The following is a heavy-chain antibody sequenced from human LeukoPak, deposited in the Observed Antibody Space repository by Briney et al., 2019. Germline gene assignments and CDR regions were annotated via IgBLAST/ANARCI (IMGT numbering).Heavy chain of an antibody. V-gene: IGHV3-7*03. Sequence: GGSLRLSCAASGFTFSSYRMSWVRQAPGKGLEWVANIKQDGSEKYYVDSVKGRFTISRDNAKNSLYLQMNSLRSEDTAVYYCARDPESSGWYKRFDYWGQGTLVIVSS. CDR2: IKQDGSEK. J-gene: IGHJ4*02. D-gene: IGHD6-19*01. CDR1: GFTFSSYR. CDR3: ARDPESSGWYKRFDY.